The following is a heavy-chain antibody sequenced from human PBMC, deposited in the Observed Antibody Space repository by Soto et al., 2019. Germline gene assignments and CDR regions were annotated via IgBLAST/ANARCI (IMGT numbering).Heavy chain of an antibody. Sequence: PVGSLRFSCEASGFTFSDHYMDWVRQAPGKGLEWIGRSRNKANNYITEYAASVTGRFTISRDDSKNSLYLQMNSLKVEDTAVYYCANYFGDKYGHWGQGTLVTVSS. D-gene: IGHD2-8*01. J-gene: IGHJ4*02. V-gene: IGHV3-72*01. CDR3: ANYFGDKYGH. CDR1: GFTFSDHY. CDR2: SRNKANNYIT.